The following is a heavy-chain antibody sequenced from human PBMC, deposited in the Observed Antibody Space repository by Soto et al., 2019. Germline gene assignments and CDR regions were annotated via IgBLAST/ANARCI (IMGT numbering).Heavy chain of an antibody. J-gene: IGHJ3*02. CDR2: ISGSGGST. CDR3: AKVLDSAFGSSSDHDAFDI. D-gene: IGHD6-13*01. Sequence: GGSLRLSCAASGFTFSSYAMSWVRQAPGKGLEWVSAISGSGGSTYYADSVKGRFTISRDNSKNTLYLQMNSLRAEDTAVYYCAKVLDSAFGSSSDHDAFDIWGQGTMVTVSS. V-gene: IGHV3-23*01. CDR1: GFTFSSYA.